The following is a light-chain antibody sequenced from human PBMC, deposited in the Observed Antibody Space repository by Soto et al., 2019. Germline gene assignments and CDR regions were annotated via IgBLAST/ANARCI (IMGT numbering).Light chain of an antibody. J-gene: IGLJ3*02. Sequence: QSVLTQPPSVSGAPGQRVTISCTGSSSNIGAGYDVHWYQQLPGTAPKLLIYGNSNRPSGVPDRFSGSKSGTSASLAITGLQAADEADYYCQSYDSSLSGQGVFGGGSKLTVL. CDR3: QSYDSSLSGQGV. V-gene: IGLV1-40*01. CDR2: GNS. CDR1: SSNIGAGYD.